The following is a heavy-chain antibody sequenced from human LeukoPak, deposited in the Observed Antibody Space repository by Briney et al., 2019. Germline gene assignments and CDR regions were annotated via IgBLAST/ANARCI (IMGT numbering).Heavy chain of an antibody. CDR2: VIDYNGNT. Sequence: ASVKVSFKASGYTFTSYSISWVRQALGQGLEWMGWVIDYNGNTNYSQKLQGRVTMTTDTSTSTGYMELRSLRSDETSVYYCARDLYRDSLPVSWFDPWGQGALVTVSS. CDR1: GYTFTSYS. CDR3: ARDLYRDSLPVSWFDP. J-gene: IGHJ5*02. D-gene: IGHD4-11*01. V-gene: IGHV1-18*01.